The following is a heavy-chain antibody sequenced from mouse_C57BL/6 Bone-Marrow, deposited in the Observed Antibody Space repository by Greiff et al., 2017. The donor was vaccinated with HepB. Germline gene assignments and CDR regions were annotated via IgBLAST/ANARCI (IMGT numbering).Heavy chain of an antibody. J-gene: IGHJ3*01. D-gene: IGHD2-3*01. CDR1: GFSLPSYG. CDR2: IWSGGSP. CDR3: VKNDGYLAWFAY. V-gene: IGHV2-4*01. Sequence: QVQLKESGPGLVQPSQSLSITCTVSGFSLPSYGVHWVRQPPGQGLEWLGVIWSGGSPDYNAAFISRLSISKDNSKSQVFFKMNSLQADDTAIYYFVKNDGYLAWFAYWGQGTLVTVSA.